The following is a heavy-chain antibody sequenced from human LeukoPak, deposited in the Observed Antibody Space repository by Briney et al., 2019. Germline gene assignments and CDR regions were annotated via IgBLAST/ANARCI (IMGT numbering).Heavy chain of an antibody. CDR2: INHSGST. CDR3: ARKKARRGNYYGSGSYYWSDP. V-gene: IGHV4-34*01. CDR1: GGSFSGYY. Sequence: SETLSLTCAVYGGSFSGYYWSWIRQPPGKGLEWIGGINHSGSTKYNPSLKSRVTISVDTSKNQFSLKLSSVTAADTAVYYCARKKARRGNYYGSGSYYWSDPWGQGTLVTVSS. J-gene: IGHJ5*02. D-gene: IGHD3-10*01.